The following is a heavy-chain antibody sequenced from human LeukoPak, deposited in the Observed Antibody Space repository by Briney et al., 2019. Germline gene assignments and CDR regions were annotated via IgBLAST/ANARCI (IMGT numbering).Heavy chain of an antibody. J-gene: IGHJ4*02. CDR2: ICSSSAYI. CDR1: GFTFSSYF. V-gene: IGHV3-21*01. Sequence: GGSLRLSCAAPGFTFSSYFMNWVRQAPGKGLEWVSSICSSSAYIYYADSVKGRFTISRDNAKNSLYLQMNSLRVEDTAVYYCATDPRPYCSGNSCYSADRFDFWGQGTLVTVAS. CDR3: ATDPRPYCSGNSCYSADRFDF. D-gene: IGHD2-15*01.